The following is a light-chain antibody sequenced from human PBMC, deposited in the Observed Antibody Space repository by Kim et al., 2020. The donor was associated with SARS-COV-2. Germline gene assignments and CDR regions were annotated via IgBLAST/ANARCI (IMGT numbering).Light chain of an antibody. CDR3: YSTDSSGNHRV. Sequence: SPGQTARITCSGDALPKKYAYWYQQKSGQAPVLVIYEDSKRPSGIPERFSGSSSGPMATLTISGAQVEDEADYYCYSTDSSGNHRVFGGGTKLTVL. CDR2: EDS. J-gene: IGLJ3*02. CDR1: ALPKKY. V-gene: IGLV3-10*01.